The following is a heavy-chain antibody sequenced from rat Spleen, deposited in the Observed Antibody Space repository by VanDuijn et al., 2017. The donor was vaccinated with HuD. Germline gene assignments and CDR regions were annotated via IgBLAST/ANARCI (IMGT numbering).Heavy chain of an antibody. CDR3: TDWDY. J-gene: IGHJ2*01. V-gene: IGHV2-1*01. CDR1: GFSLTTYN. D-gene: IGHD4-2*01. Sequence: QVKLKESGPGLVQPSQTLSLTCTIAGFSLTTYNVHWVRQPPGKGLEWMGAIWSGGSTDYNSALISRLSISRDTSKSQVFLEMNSLQIEDTAIYFCTDWDYWGQGVMVTVSS. CDR2: IWSGGST.